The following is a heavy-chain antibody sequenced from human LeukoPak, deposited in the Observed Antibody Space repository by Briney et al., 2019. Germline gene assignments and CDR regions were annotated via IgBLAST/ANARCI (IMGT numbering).Heavy chain of an antibody. V-gene: IGHV4-34*01. J-gene: IGHJ6*03. D-gene: IGHD6-6*01. CDR2: INHTGST. CDR1: GGSFSGYY. CDR3: ARGRSSSINYYYYYYMDV. Sequence: RPSETLSLTCAVYGGSFSGYYWSWIRQPPGKGLEWIGEINHTGSTIYNPSLKSRVTISVDTSKNQFSLKLSSVTAADTAVYYCARGRSSSINYYYYYYMDVWGKGTTVTVSS.